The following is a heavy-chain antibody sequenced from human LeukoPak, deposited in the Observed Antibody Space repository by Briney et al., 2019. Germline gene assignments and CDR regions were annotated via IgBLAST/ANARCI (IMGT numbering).Heavy chain of an antibody. J-gene: IGHJ3*02. Sequence: SETLSLTCTVSGGSISSYYWSWIRQPPGKGLEWIGYIYYSGSTNYNPSLKSRVTISVDTSKNQFSLKLSSVTAADTAVYYCARVGKYYDFWSGPYAFDIWGQGTMVTVSS. CDR3: ARVGKYYDFWSGPYAFDI. D-gene: IGHD3-3*01. V-gene: IGHV4-59*01. CDR2: IYYSGST. CDR1: GGSISSYY.